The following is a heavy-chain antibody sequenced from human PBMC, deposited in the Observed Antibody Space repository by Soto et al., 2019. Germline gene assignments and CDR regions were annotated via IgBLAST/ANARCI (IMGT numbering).Heavy chain of an antibody. CDR1: GFTFSSYS. J-gene: IGHJ5*02. Sequence: EVQLVESGGGLVKPGGSLRLSCAASGFTFSSYSMNWVRQAPGKGLEWVSSISSSSSYIYYADSVKGRFTISRDNAKNTLYLQMNSLRAEDTAVYYCAREGMSAAGSQPWGQGTLVTVSS. V-gene: IGHV3-21*01. CDR2: ISSSSSYI. D-gene: IGHD6-13*01. CDR3: AREGMSAAGSQP.